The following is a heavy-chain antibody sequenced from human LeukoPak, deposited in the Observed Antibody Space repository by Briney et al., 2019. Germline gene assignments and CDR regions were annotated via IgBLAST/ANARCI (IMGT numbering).Heavy chain of an antibody. D-gene: IGHD3-3*01. CDR2: ISYDGSNK. V-gene: IGHV3-30*04. CDR1: GFTFSNYA. CDR3: ATIFGVVLFDY. J-gene: IGHJ4*02. Sequence: PGGSLRLSCAASGFTFSNYAMHWVRQAPGKGLEWVAVISYDGSNKYYADSVKGRFTIPRDNSKNTLYLQMNSLRAEDTAVYYCATIFGVVLFDYWGQGTLVTVSS.